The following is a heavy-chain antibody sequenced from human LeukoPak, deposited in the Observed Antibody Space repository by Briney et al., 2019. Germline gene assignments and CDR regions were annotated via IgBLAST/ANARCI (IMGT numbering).Heavy chain of an antibody. CDR1: GFTFSSYW. Sequence: GGSLRLSCVASGFTFSSYWMYWVRQAPGKGLVWVSRINSDGSSTTYADSVKGRFTISRDNAENTLYLQMNSLRAEDTAMYYCARQYSYDSSGYYPWDYWGQGTLVTVSS. CDR3: ARQYSYDSSGYYPWDY. D-gene: IGHD3-22*01. J-gene: IGHJ4*02. V-gene: IGHV3-74*01. CDR2: INSDGSST.